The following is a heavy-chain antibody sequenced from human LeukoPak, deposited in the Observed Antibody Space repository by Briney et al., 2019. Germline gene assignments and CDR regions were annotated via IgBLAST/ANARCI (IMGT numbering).Heavy chain of an antibody. CDR1: GDSISNYY. D-gene: IGHD3-10*01. Sequence: SETLSLTCTVSGDSISNYYCNWIRQSPGKGLEWLGYIHNSGGTKYNPSLNSRVSISVDTSKNQFSLRLSSVTAADTAVYYCARDRAAGSDWLDPWGQGTLVTVSS. CDR3: ARDRAAGSDWLDP. CDR2: IHNSGGT. J-gene: IGHJ5*02. V-gene: IGHV4-59*01.